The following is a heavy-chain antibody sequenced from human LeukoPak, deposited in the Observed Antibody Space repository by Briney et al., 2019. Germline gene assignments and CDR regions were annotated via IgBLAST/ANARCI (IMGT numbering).Heavy chain of an antibody. Sequence: PGGSLRLSCAASGFTFSSYVMSWVRQAPGKGLEWVSAISGSGGSTYYADSVKGRFTISRDNSKNTLYLQMNSLRAEDTAVYYCAKDVKIAVATFDYWGQGTLVTVSS. CDR1: GFTFSSYV. D-gene: IGHD6-19*01. CDR3: AKDVKIAVATFDY. V-gene: IGHV3-23*01. J-gene: IGHJ4*02. CDR2: ISGSGGST.